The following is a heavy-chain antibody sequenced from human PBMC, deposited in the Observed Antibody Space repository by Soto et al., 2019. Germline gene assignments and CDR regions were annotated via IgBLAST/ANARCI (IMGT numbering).Heavy chain of an antibody. Sequence: EVQLLESGGGLVQPGGSLRLSCAASGFTFSTFPMSWVRQAPGKGLEWVSAISGSGDNTYYADSVKGRFTISRDNSKNTLYLKMNSLRAEDTAVYYCARGAGIQLWITYGYFDLWGRGTLVTVSS. J-gene: IGHJ2*01. D-gene: IGHD5-18*01. V-gene: IGHV3-23*01. CDR2: ISGSGDNT. CDR3: ARGAGIQLWITYGYFDL. CDR1: GFTFSTFP.